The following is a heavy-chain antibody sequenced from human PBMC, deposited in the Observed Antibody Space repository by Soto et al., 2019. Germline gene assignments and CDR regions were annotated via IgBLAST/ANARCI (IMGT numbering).Heavy chain of an antibody. CDR1: GGSISSGGYY. CDR3: ARIIFGVAELGFDP. Sequence: QVQLQESGPGLVKPSQTLSLTCTVSGGSISSGGYYWSWIRQHPGKGLEWIGYIYSSGSTYYNPSLKSRVTISVDTSKNQFSLKLSSVTAADTAVYYCARIIFGVAELGFDPWGQGTLVTVSS. CDR2: IYSSGST. V-gene: IGHV4-31*03. D-gene: IGHD3-3*01. J-gene: IGHJ5*02.